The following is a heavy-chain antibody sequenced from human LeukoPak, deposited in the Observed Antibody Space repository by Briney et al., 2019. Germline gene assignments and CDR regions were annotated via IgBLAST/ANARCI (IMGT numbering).Heavy chain of an antibody. J-gene: IGHJ6*02. Sequence: ASVKVSCKASGYSFISYDINWVRQATGQGLEWMGWMNPNSGNTGFAQKFQGRVTMTRNTSISTAYMEVSSLRSEDTAVYYCARVPSGSYYERRYGMDVWGQGTTVTVSS. CDR1: GYSFISYD. CDR2: MNPNSGNT. CDR3: ARVPSGSYYERRYGMDV. D-gene: IGHD3-10*01. V-gene: IGHV1-8*01.